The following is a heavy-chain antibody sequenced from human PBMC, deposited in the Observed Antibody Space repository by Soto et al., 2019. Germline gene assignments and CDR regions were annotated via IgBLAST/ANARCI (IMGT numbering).Heavy chain of an antibody. CDR3: ASGGGSSWLFMYY. J-gene: IGHJ4*02. Sequence: LSLTCAVSGYSSSSGYYWCWIRQPPGKGLEWIGSIYHSGSTYYNPSLKSRVTISVDTSKNQFSLKLSSVTAADTAVYYCASGGGSSWLFMYYWGQGTLVTVPS. CDR2: IYHSGST. V-gene: IGHV4-38-2*01. CDR1: GYSSSSGYY. D-gene: IGHD6-13*01.